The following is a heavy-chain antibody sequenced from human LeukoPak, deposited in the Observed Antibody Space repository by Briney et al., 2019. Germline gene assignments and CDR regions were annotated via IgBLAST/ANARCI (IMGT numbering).Heavy chain of an antibody. CDR3: ARIGGSYYEYYFDY. V-gene: IGHV4-4*07. J-gene: IGHJ4*02. D-gene: IGHD1-26*01. CDR1: GGSISSYY. CDR2: IYTSGST. Sequence: PSETLSLTCTVSGGSISSYYWSWIRQPPGKGLEWIGRIYTSGSTNYNPSLKSRVTMSVDTSKNQFSLKLSSVTAADTAVYYCARIGGSYYEYYFDYWGQGTLVTVSS.